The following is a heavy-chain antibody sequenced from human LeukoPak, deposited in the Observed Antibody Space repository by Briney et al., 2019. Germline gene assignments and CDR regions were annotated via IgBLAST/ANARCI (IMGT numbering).Heavy chain of an antibody. CDR1: GYTFTVYY. V-gene: IGHV1-2*02. CDR2: INPHSDDR. Sequence: ASVKVSFKASGYTFTVYYIHWLRQAPGQGLEWMGWINPHSDDRNYAQRFQGRVTMTRDTSISTVYMELSGLTSDDTAVYYCARDGPCSSTSCQNFDSWGQGALVTVSS. J-gene: IGHJ4*02. D-gene: IGHD2-2*01. CDR3: ARDGPCSSTSCQNFDS.